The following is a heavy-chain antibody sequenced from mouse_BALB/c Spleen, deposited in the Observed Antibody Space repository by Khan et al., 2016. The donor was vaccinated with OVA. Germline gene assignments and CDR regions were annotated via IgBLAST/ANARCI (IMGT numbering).Heavy chain of an antibody. V-gene: IGHV1-4*01. D-gene: IGHD2-14*01. Sequence: QVQLQQSGAELARPGASVKMSCKASGYTFTSYTIHWIKLRPGQGLEWIGYITPSNGYTNYNQKFKDKATLTADKSSTTAYMQLSSLTSSDSAVYNWIRDEAYYRNDGGFAYWGQGTLVTVSA. CDR3: IRDEAYYRNDGGFAY. J-gene: IGHJ3*01. CDR2: ITPSNGYT. CDR1: GYTFTSYT.